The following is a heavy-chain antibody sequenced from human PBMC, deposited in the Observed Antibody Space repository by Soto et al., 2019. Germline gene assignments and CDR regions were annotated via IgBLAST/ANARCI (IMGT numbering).Heavy chain of an antibody. J-gene: IGHJ6*02. V-gene: IGHV3-30-3*01. Sequence: GGSLRLSCAASGFTFSSYAMHWVRQAPGKGLEWVAVISYDGSNKYYADSVKGRFTISRDNSKNTLYLQMDSLRAEDTAVYYCARDKGSTFYGMDVWGQGTTVTVSS. CDR2: ISYDGSNK. D-gene: IGHD1-1*01. CDR3: ARDKGSTFYGMDV. CDR1: GFTFSSYA.